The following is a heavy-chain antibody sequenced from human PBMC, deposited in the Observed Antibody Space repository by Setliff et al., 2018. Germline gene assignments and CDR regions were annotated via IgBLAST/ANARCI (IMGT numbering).Heavy chain of an antibody. CDR3: ARGGKILEWLYAHDY. Sequence: SETLSLTCTVSGGSISSSSYYWGWIRQPPGKGLEWIGSIYYSGSTYYNPSLKSRVTVSVDTSKNQFSLKLSSVTAADTAVYYCARGGKILEWLYAHDYWGQGTLVTV. D-gene: IGHD3-3*01. J-gene: IGHJ4*02. CDR1: GGSISSSSYY. V-gene: IGHV4-39*07. CDR2: IYYSGST.